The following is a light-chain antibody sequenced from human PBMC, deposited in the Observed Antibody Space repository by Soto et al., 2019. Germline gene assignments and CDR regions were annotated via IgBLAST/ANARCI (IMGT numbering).Light chain of an antibody. Sequence: DIQMTQSPSSLSASVGDRVTITCRASQSISSYLNWYQQKPGKAPKLLIYAASSLQSGVPSRFSGSGSGTDFTLTISSLQPEDFETYYCKKNYITLHTFGQGTKLEIK. J-gene: IGKJ2*01. CDR1: QSISSY. V-gene: IGKV1-39*01. CDR3: KKNYITLHT. CDR2: AAS.